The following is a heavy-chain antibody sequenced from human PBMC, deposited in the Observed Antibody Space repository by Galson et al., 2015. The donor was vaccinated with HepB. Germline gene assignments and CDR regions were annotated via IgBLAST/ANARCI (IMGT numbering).Heavy chain of an antibody. D-gene: IGHD1-1*01. CDR3: ARGNDYYCDY. V-gene: IGHV3-48*01. CDR2: IRSSGSTM. Sequence: SPRLSCAGSGITFSYSSMTWVRQAPGKGLGWGSYIRSSGSTMYHADSGQGRFTISRDQAKNSLYLRMNSLRAEDTAVYFWARGNDYYCDYWGQGTLVTVSS. CDR1: GITFSYSS. J-gene: IGHJ4*02.